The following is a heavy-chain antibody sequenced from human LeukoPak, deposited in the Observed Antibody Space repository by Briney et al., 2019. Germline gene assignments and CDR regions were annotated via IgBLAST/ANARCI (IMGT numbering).Heavy chain of an antibody. CDR2: IYYSGST. D-gene: IGHD3-22*01. CDR3: ARRSIRDSSGGGHFDY. V-gene: IGHV4-59*08. Sequence: SETLSLTCTVSGGSISSYYWSWIRQPSGKGLEWIGYIYYSGSTNYNPSLKSRVTISVDTSKNQFSLKLSSVTAADTAVYYCARRSIRDSSGGGHFDYWGQGTLVTVSS. CDR1: GGSISSYY. J-gene: IGHJ4*02.